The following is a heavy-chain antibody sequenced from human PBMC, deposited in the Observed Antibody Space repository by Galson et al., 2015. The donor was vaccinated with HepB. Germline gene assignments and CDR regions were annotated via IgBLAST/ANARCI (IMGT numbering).Heavy chain of an antibody. CDR1: GDNFIELS. CDR2: FDPEGGET. CDR3: ATGAGEAAAGSERYFDN. D-gene: IGHD6-13*01. V-gene: IGHV1-24*01. Sequence: SVKVSCKVSGDNFIELSIHWVRQAPGKGLEWMGGFDPEGGETMYSQKFQGRVTMTEDTSTDTVYMELRSLRSEDTAVYYCATGAGEAAAGSERYFDNWGQGTLVTVSS. J-gene: IGHJ4*02.